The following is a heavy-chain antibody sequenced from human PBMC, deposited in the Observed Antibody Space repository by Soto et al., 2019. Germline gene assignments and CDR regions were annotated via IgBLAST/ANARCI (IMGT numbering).Heavy chain of an antibody. CDR3: ARDGYYDSSGYAQYFDY. Sequence: QVQLVQSGAEVKKPGSSVKVSCKASGGTFSSYAISWVRQAPGQGLEWMGGIIPIFGTANYAQKFQGRVTITADESTSTAYMELSSLRSEDTAVYYCARDGYYDSSGYAQYFDYWGQGTLVTVSS. J-gene: IGHJ4*02. CDR1: GGTFSSYA. V-gene: IGHV1-69*01. CDR2: IIPIFGTA. D-gene: IGHD3-22*01.